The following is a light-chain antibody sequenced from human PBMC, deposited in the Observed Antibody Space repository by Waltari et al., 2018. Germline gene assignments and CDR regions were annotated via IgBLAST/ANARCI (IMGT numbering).Light chain of an antibody. CDR3: QAWDTSTAYVV. J-gene: IGLJ2*01. V-gene: IGLV3-1*01. CDR1: KLGDKY. Sequence: SYELTQPPSVSVSPGQTASITCSGDKLGDKYACWYQQKPGQSPVLVMDQDTKRPSEIPERFSGSNSGNTATLTISGTQAMDEADYYCQAWDTSTAYVVFGGGTKLTVL. CDR2: QDT.